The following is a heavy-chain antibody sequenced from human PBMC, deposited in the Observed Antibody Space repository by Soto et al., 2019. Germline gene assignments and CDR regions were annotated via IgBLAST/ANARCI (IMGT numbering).Heavy chain of an antibody. CDR1: GYTFTNYD. D-gene: IGHD6-19*01. CDR2: MDPHSGNT. J-gene: IGHJ4*02. CDR3: ARGRGWRDY. V-gene: IGHV1-8*01. Sequence: QVQLVQSGAEVKKPGASVKVSCKASGYTFTNYDINWVRQAPGQGLEWMGWMDPHSGNTDYAQKFQGRVTITRNTSISTAYLELSSLSSEDTAVYYCARGRGWRDYWGQGTLVTVSS.